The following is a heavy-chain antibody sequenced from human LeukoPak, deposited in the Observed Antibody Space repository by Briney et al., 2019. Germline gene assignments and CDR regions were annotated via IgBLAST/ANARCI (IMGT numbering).Heavy chain of an antibody. Sequence: GTVTVSCKASGYSFSSYGISWVRQAPGQGVEWMGWISAYNGNTNYAQRLQGRVTMPTDTSTSTAYMELRSLTSDDTAVYYCARVPSGGPFDYWGQGTLVTVSS. J-gene: IGHJ4*02. D-gene: IGHD2-15*01. V-gene: IGHV1-18*01. CDR2: ISAYNGNT. CDR1: GYSFSSYG. CDR3: ARVPSGGPFDY.